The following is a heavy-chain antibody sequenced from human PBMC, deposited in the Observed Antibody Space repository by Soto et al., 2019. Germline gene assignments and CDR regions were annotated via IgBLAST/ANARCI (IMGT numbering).Heavy chain of an antibody. V-gene: IGHV4-39*01. CDR2: IYYSGST. Sequence: QLQLQESGPGLVKPSETLSLTCTVSGGSISSSSYYWGWIRQPPGKGLEWIGSIYYSGSTYYNPSLKSRVTISVDTSKNQFSLKLSSVTAADTAVYYCASHARILRYFDWLFLFDPWGQGTLVTVSS. CDR3: ASHARILRYFDWLFLFDP. CDR1: GGSISSSSYY. D-gene: IGHD3-9*01. J-gene: IGHJ5*02.